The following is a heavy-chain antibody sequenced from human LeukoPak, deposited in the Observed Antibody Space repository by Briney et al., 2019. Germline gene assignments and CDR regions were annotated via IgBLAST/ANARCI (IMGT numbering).Heavy chain of an antibody. D-gene: IGHD3-16*01. CDR1: GFTFSTDW. CDR3: ARGQGGNWFDP. Sequence: GGSLRLSCAASGFTFSTDWMHWVRQAPGKGLVWVSRINSDGVSTSYADSVKGRFTISRDNAKNTLYLQMNSLRAEDTAVYYCARGQGGNWFDPWGQGTLVTVSS. V-gene: IGHV3-74*01. CDR2: INSDGVST. J-gene: IGHJ5*02.